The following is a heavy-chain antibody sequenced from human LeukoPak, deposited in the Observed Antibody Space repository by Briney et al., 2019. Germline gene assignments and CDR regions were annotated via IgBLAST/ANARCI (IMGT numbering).Heavy chain of an antibody. CDR3: ARDRPITMVRDAPPSYSMDV. D-gene: IGHD3-10*01. V-gene: IGHV4-31*03. Sequence: SEPLSLTCTVSGGSISSGNSYWSWIRQHPGQGLEWIGYIYYSGSTYYNPSLKSRVTISVDTSKNQFSLKLSSVTAADTAVYYCARDRPITMVRDAPPSYSMDVWGQGTTVTVSS. CDR2: IYYSGST. J-gene: IGHJ6*02. CDR1: GGSISSGNSY.